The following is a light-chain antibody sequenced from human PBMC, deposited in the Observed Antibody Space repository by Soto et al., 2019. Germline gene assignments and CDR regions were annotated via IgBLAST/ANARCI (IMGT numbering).Light chain of an antibody. CDR3: SSYTSSSTVV. J-gene: IGLJ2*01. Sequence: SVLTQPASVSGSPGQSITISCTGTSSDVGGYNYVSWYQQHPGKAPKLMIYEVTNRPSGVSNRFSGSKSGNTASLTISGLQAEDETHYYCSSYTSSSTVVFGGGTQLTVL. V-gene: IGLV2-14*01. CDR1: SSDVGGYNY. CDR2: EVT.